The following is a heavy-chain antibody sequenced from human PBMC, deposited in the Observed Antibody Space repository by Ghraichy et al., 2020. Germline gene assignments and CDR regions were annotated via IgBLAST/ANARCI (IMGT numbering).Heavy chain of an antibody. CDR3: ARDGMGSNPHWYFDL. V-gene: IGHV4-59*01. CDR2: IYYSGST. D-gene: IGHD4-11*01. Sequence: SETLSLTCTVSGGSISSYYWSWIRQPPGKGLEWIGYIYYSGSTNYNPSLKSRVTISVDTSKNQFSLKLSSVTAADTAVYYCARDGMGSNPHWYFDLWGRGTLVTVSS. J-gene: IGHJ2*01. CDR1: GGSISSYY.